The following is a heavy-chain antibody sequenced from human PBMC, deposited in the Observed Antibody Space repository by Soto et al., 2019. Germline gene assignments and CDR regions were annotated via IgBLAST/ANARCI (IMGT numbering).Heavy chain of an antibody. Sequence: VGSLRLSCAASGLNDRDNCISRVRQAPGKGLEWVSVIYGDGRIYYADFVKGRFTVSRDKSKNTLFLQMGRLRVDDTAVYYCARTRLYDASGYYYYYYGMDVWGQGTTVTVSS. J-gene: IGHJ6*02. CDR3: ARTRLYDASGYYYYYYGMDV. CDR1: GLNDRDNC. CDR2: IYGDGRI. D-gene: IGHD3-22*01. V-gene: IGHV3-53*01.